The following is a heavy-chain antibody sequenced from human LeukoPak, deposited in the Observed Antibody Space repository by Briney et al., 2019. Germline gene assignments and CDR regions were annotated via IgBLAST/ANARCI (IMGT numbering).Heavy chain of an antibody. CDR2: ISAYNGNT. D-gene: IGHD2-8*01. CDR1: GYTFTSYG. CDR3: ARYCTNGVCLDY. Sequence: ASVKVSCKASGYTFTSYGISWVRQAPGQGLEWMGWISAYNGNTNYAQKLQGRVTMSTDTSTSTAYMELRSLRSDDTAVYYCARYCTNGVCLDYWGQGTLVTVSS. J-gene: IGHJ4*02. V-gene: IGHV1-18*01.